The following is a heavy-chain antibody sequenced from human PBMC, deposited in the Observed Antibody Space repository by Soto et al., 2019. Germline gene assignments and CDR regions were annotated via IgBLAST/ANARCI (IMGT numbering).Heavy chain of an antibody. CDR1: GRSITRGGYY. CDR2: IYNSGTT. V-gene: IGHV4-31*03. J-gene: IGHJ5*02. Sequence: SETLSLTCTFSGRSITRGGYYWSWIRQHPGKGLEWIGYIYNSGTTYYNPSLKSRVTISVDTSKNQFSLKLTSVTAADTAVYYCARDPAPWGQGTLVTVSS. CDR3: ARDPAP.